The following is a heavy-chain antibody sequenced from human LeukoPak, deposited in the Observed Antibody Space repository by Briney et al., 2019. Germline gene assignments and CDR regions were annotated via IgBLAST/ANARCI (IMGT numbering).Heavy chain of an antibody. Sequence: GGSLRLSCVASGFTFSSFEMNWVRQAPGKALEWVSYISSSGTIIYYADSVKGRFTISRDNAKNSLYLQLNSLRAEDTAVYYCARDFKPYDNGGYDDTFDIWGQGTMITVSS. J-gene: IGHJ3*02. CDR3: ARDFKPYDNGGYDDTFDI. D-gene: IGHD3-22*01. V-gene: IGHV3-48*03. CDR1: GFTFSSFE. CDR2: ISSSGTII.